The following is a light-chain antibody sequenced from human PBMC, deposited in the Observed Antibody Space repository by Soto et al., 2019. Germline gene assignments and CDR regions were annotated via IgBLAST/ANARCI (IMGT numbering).Light chain of an antibody. J-gene: IGKJ4*01. CDR2: AAS. CDR1: QSISSN. V-gene: IGKV1-39*01. CDR3: QQSYSTPRT. Sequence: QMTQSPSSLSASVGDRVTITCRASQSISSNLNWYQQKPGKAPKLLIYAASTLQSGVPSRFSGSGSGTDFTLTISSLQPEDFATYYCQQSYSTPRTFGGGTKVEIK.